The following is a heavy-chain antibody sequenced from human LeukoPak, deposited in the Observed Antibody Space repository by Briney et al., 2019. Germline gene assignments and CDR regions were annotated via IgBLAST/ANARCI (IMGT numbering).Heavy chain of an antibody. CDR1: GSGFTFSEYW. D-gene: IGHD2-21*01. V-gene: IGHV3-7*01. J-gene: IGHJ6*03. Sequence: GGSLRLSCVASGSGFTFSEYWMGWVRQAPGERLEWVANTKGDGSETYYVDSVKGRFSVSRDNSENSVYLQMNSLRGDDTALYRCAREAYCGGPSCFAVNYMDVWGKGTTVTVSS. CDR3: AREAYCGGPSCFAVNYMDV. CDR2: TKGDGSET.